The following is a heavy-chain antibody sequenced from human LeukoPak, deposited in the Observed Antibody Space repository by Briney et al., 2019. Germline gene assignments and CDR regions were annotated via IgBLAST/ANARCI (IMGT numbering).Heavy chain of an antibody. CDR2: IWYDGSNK. V-gene: IGHV3-33*01. CDR3: ARETRITIFGVVIIDAPNGMDV. Sequence: GGSLRLSCAASGFTFSSYGMHWVRQAPGKGLEWVAVIWYDGSNKYYADSVKGRFTISRDNSKNTLYLQMNSLRAEDTAVYYCARETRITIFGVVIIDAPNGMDVWGQGTTVTVSS. D-gene: IGHD3-3*01. CDR1: GFTFSSYG. J-gene: IGHJ6*02.